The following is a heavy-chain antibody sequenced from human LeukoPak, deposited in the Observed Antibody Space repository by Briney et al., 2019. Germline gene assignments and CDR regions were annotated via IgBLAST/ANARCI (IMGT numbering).Heavy chain of an antibody. Sequence: GGSLRLSCAASGFTFSSYAMHWVRQAPGKGLEWVAVISYDGSNKYYADSVKGRFTISRDNSKNTLYLQMNSLRAEDTAVYYCAREYRLYSSRVGSPFDYWGQGTLVTVSS. V-gene: IGHV3-30-3*01. CDR3: AREYRLYSSRVGSPFDY. D-gene: IGHD6-13*01. CDR1: GFTFSSYA. J-gene: IGHJ4*02. CDR2: ISYDGSNK.